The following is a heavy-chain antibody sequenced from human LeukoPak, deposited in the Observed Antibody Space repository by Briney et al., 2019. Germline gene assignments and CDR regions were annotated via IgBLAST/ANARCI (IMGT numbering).Heavy chain of an antibody. J-gene: IGHJ4*02. V-gene: IGHV3-74*01. CDR1: GFTFSSNW. D-gene: IGHD1-26*01. CDR2: INEDGRTT. CDR3: VRDLGGRSGH. Sequence: GGSLRLSCAASGFTFSSNWVHWVRQAPGKGLVWVSRINEDGRTTNYADSVKGRFTISRDNAKNTLDLQMNSLRAEDTAVYYCVRDLGGRSGHWGQGTLVTVSS.